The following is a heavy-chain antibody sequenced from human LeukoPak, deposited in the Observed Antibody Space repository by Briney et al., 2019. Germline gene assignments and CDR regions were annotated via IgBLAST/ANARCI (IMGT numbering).Heavy chain of an antibody. Sequence: ASVKVSCKASGYTFTSYDINWVRQATGQGLEWMGWMNPNSGNTGYAQKFQGRVTMTRNTSISTAYVELSSLRSEDTAVYYCARGPIKRITIFGGARDLVSRGNYYYYYYMDVWGKGTTVTVSS. J-gene: IGHJ6*03. CDR3: ARGPIKRITIFGGARDLVSRGNYYYYYYMDV. CDR1: GYTFTSYD. CDR2: MNPNSGNT. D-gene: IGHD3-3*01. V-gene: IGHV1-8*01.